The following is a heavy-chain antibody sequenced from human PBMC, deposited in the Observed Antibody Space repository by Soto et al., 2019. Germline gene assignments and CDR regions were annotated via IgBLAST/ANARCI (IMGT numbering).Heavy chain of an antibody. CDR3: ARGPFGDSPIDF. CDR1: GYTFTGYY. Sequence: QVQLVHSGTEVKRPGDSVKVSCKASGYTFTGYYVHWVRQAPGQGLEWMGWINPRNGDKILAQKFEGRVTLTRDTSVTTAYMDLSSLNSDDTAVYYCARGPFGDSPIDFWGPGTMVSVSS. V-gene: IGHV1-2*02. J-gene: IGHJ3*01. D-gene: IGHD3-10*01. CDR2: INPRNGDK.